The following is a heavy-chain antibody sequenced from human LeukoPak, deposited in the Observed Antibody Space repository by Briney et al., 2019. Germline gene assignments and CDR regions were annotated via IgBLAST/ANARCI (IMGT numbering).Heavy chain of an antibody. CDR2: IYYSGST. CDR1: GGSLSSGGYY. D-gene: IGHD6-13*01. J-gene: IGHJ5*02. V-gene: IGHV4-31*03. CDR3: ARGKQQLVRRGWFDP. Sequence: SETLSLTCTVSGGSLSSGGYYWSWIRQHPGKGLEWIGYIYYSGSTYYNPSLKSRVTISVDTSKNQFSLKLSSVTAADTAVYYCARGKQQLVRRGWFDPWGQGTLVTVSS.